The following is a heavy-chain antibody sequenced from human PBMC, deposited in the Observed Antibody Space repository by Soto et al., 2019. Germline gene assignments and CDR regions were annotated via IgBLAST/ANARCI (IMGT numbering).Heavy chain of an antibody. CDR3: ARDRNEIFGVMNAFDI. V-gene: IGHV1-3*01. D-gene: IGHD3-3*01. Sequence: ASVKVSCKASGYTFTSYAMHWVRQAPGQRLEWMGWINAGNGNTKYSQKFQGRVTITRDTSASTAYMELSSLRSEDTAVYYCARDRNEIFGVMNAFDIWGQGTMVTVSS. J-gene: IGHJ3*02. CDR2: INAGNGNT. CDR1: GYTFTSYA.